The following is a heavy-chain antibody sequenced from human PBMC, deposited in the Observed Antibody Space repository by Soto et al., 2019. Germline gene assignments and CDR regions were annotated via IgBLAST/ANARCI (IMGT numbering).Heavy chain of an antibody. Sequence: QVQLQESGPGLVNPSETLSLTCTVSGGSISSYYWSWIRQPPGKGLEWIGFIFYSGSTSYNPSLMSRVTISIDPSEYQFSLKLNSVTAADTAVYYCASMIGDPVLSFDSWGQGTLVAVSS. J-gene: IGHJ5*01. D-gene: IGHD3-10*02. V-gene: IGHV4-59*01. CDR1: GGSISSYY. CDR3: ASMIGDPVLSFDS. CDR2: IFYSGST.